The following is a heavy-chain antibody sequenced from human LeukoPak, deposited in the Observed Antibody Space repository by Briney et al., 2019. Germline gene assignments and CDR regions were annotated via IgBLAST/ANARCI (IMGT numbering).Heavy chain of an antibody. D-gene: IGHD3-22*01. V-gene: IGHV3-23*01. Sequence: GGSLRLSCAASGFTFSSYAMSWVRQAPGKGLEWVSAISGSGGSTYYADSVKGRFTISRDNSKNTLYLQMNSLRAEDTAVYYCAKNVDYDSSGYYDYWGQGTLVTVSS. CDR2: ISGSGGST. CDR3: AKNVDYDSSGYYDY. J-gene: IGHJ4*02. CDR1: GFTFSSYA.